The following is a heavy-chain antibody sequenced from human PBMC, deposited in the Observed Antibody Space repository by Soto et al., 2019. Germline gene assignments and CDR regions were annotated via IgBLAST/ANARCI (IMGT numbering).Heavy chain of an antibody. CDR2: ITGSGGST. J-gene: IGHJ4*02. V-gene: IGHV3-23*01. CDR3: AKPYSSSWTRPDY. Sequence: PGGSLRLSCAASGFTFSDCAVTWVRQAPGKGLEWVSAITGSGGSTYYAGSVKGRFTISRDNSKNTLYLQMNSLRAEDTAVYYCAKPYSSSWTRPDYWGQGTLVTVSS. CDR1: GFTFSDCA. D-gene: IGHD6-13*01.